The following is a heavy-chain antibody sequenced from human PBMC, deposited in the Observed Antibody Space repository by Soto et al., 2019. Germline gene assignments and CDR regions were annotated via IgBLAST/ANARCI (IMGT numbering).Heavy chain of an antibody. J-gene: IGHJ4*02. CDR1: GVSISRGNW. CDR2: IFHDGTA. CDR3: ARLVYDTRLNYMNFDF. Sequence: SETLSLTCTVSGVSISRGNWWTWVRQTPQRGLEYIGEIFHDGTANYYPSFERRVAISVDTSKNQFSLKLTSVTAADTAIYFCARLVYDTRLNYMNFDFWGQGALVTVSS. V-gene: IGHV4-4*02. D-gene: IGHD2-8*01.